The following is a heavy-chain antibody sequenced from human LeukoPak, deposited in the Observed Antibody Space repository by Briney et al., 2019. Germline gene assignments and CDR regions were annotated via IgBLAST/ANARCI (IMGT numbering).Heavy chain of an antibody. D-gene: IGHD4-17*01. J-gene: IGHJ4*02. V-gene: IGHV4-39*01. CDR3: ARHRDYGDIHSFDY. CDR1: GGSISSSSYY. CDR2: IYYSGST. Sequence: RPSETLSLTCTVSGGSISSSSYYWGWIRQPPGNGLEWIGSIYYSGSTYYNPSLKSRVTISVDTSKNQFSLKLSSVTAADTAVYYCARHRDYGDIHSFDYWGQGTLVTVSS.